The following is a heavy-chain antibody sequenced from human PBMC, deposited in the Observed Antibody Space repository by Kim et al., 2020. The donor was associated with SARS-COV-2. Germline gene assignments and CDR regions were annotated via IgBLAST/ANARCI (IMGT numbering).Heavy chain of an antibody. CDR1: GGSISSYY. CDR3: ASTHIVGATRGFDY. CDR2: IYYSGST. V-gene: IGHV4-59*13. D-gene: IGHD1-26*01. Sequence: PSETLSLTCTVSGGSISSYYWSWIRQPPGKGLEWIGCIYYSGSTNYNPSLKSRVTISVDASKNQFSLRLTSVTAADTAMYYCASTHIVGATRGFDYWGQGTLVTVSS. J-gene: IGHJ4*02.